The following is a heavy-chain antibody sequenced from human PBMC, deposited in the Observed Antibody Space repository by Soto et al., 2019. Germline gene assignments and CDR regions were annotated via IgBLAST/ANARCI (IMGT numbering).Heavy chain of an antibody. CDR1: GGSISSFY. CDR2: FYYSGGA. CDR3: ARLVVVMNDWYFDL. Sequence: QVQLQESGPGLVKSSETLSLTCSVSGGSISSFYWSWIRQPPGKGLEWIGYFYYSGGANYNPSLKSRVTRSADTSKNQFSVSLNAVTAADTAVYFCARLVVVMNDWYFDLWGRGTLVTVAS. J-gene: IGHJ2*01. D-gene: IGHD3-22*01. V-gene: IGHV4-59*01.